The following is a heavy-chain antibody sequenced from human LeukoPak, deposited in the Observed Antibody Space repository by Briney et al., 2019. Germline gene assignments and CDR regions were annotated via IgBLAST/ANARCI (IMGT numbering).Heavy chain of an antibody. CDR3: ARVRTDKYLPYEEVDAFDI. CDR2: ICSSGSTI. Sequence: GGSLRLSCAVSGFTLSVYYMSWMREAPGRGVEGVSYICSSGSTIYYADSVKGRFTISRDNAKNSLYLQMNSLRAEDTAVYYCARVRTDKYLPYEEVDAFDIWGQGTMVTVSS. V-gene: IGHV3-11*01. J-gene: IGHJ3*02. D-gene: IGHD2-2*01. CDR1: GFTLSVYY.